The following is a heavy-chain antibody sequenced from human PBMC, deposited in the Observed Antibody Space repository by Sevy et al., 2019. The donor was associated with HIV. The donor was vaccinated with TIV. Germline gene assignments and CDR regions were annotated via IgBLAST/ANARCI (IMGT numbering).Heavy chain of an antibody. CDR3: ARGTPLYYYGMDV. V-gene: IGHV4-59*01. Sequence: SETLSLTCTVSGGSISSYYWSWIRQSPGKGLEWIGYIYYSGSTNYNPSLKSRVTISVDTSKNQFSLKLSSVTAADTAVYYCARGTPLYYYGMDVWGQGTTVTVSS. CDR2: IYYSGST. D-gene: IGHD2-15*01. CDR1: GGSISSYY. J-gene: IGHJ6*02.